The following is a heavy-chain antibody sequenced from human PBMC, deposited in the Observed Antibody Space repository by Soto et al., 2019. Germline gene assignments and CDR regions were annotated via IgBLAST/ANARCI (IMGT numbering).Heavy chain of an antibody. CDR3: ARDDLGGSSSWYQYYGMDV. CDR1: GYTFTSYD. V-gene: IGHV1-8*01. J-gene: IGHJ6*02. D-gene: IGHD6-13*01. Sequence: QVQLVQSGAEVKKPGASVKVSCKASGYTFTSYDINWVRQATGQGLEWMGWMKPNSGNTGYAQKFQGRVTMTRNTYISTAYMELSSLRSEDTAVYYCARDDLGGSSSWYQYYGMDVWGQGTTVTVSS. CDR2: MKPNSGNT.